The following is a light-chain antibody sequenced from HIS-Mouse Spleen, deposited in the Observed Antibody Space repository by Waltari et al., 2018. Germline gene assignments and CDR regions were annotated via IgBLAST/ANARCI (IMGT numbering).Light chain of an antibody. CDR1: QSVSSN. J-gene: IGKJ1*01. CDR2: GAS. CDR3: QQYNNWWT. Sequence: EIVMTQSPATLSVSPRERATLSCRASQSVSSNLAWYQQKPGQAPRPLIYGASTRATGIPARFSGSGSGTEFTLTISSMQSEDFAVYYCQQYNNWWTFGQGTKVEIK. V-gene: IGKV3-15*01.